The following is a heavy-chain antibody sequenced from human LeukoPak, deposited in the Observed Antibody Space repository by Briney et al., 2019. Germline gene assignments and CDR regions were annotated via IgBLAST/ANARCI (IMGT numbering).Heavy chain of an antibody. CDR1: GDSISSYW. CDR3: ARDPVEWELLLDY. D-gene: IGHD1-26*01. CDR2: MNIDGSEK. J-gene: IGHJ4*02. Sequence: ETLSLTCTVSGDSISSYWMGWVRQAPGKRLEWVANMNIDGSEKYYADSAKGRFTISRDNARNSVYLQMNSLRVEDTAVYYCARDPVEWELLLDYWGQGTLVTVSS. V-gene: IGHV3-7*01.